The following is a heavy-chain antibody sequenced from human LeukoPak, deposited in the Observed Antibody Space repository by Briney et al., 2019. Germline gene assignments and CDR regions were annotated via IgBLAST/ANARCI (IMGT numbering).Heavy chain of an antibody. D-gene: IGHD1-1*01. CDR1: GFTFSNYA. CDR3: AKPYPTLTTSAVLDN. Sequence: GGSLRLSCAAPGFTFSNYAIHWVRQAPGRGLEWVAAISYDGNSQHYGAPVKGRFTISRDNSKNTAYLQINTLRTDDAAIYYCAKPYPTLTTSAVLDNWGQGTLVTVSS. V-gene: IGHV3-30*18. J-gene: IGHJ4*02. CDR2: ISYDGNSQ.